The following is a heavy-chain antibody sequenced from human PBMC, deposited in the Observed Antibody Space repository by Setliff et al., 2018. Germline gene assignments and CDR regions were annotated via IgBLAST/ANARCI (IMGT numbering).Heavy chain of an antibody. CDR3: ARGPPDFVVVPAAAKFDF. CDR2: NGA. V-gene: IGHV1-18*01. Sequence: ASVKVSCKTSGYTFTNFGINWVRQAPGQGLEWMGWNGAYAQKFQGRVTMTTDTPTSTAYMELRSLRSDDTAVYYCARGPPDFVVVPAAAKFDFWGQGTLVTAPQ. J-gene: IGHJ4*02. D-gene: IGHD2-2*01. CDR1: GYTFTNFG.